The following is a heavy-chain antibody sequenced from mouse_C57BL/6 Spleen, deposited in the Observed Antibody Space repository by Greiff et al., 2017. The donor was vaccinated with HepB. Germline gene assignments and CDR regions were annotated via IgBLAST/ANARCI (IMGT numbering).Heavy chain of an antibody. CDR1: GYSFTGYY. CDR2: INPSTGGT. D-gene: IGHD2-4*01. CDR3: ARLLPYDYDGYAMDY. J-gene: IGHJ4*01. Sequence: EVKLEESGPELVKPGASVKISCKASGYSFTGYYMNWVKQSPEKSLEWIGEINPSTGGTTYNQKFKAKATLTVDKSSSTAYMQLKSLTSEDSAVYYCARLLPYDYDGYAMDYWGQGTSVTVSS. V-gene: IGHV1-42*01.